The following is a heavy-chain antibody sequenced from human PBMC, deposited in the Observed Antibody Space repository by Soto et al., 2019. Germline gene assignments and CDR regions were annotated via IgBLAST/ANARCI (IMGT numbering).Heavy chain of an antibody. V-gene: IGHV4-59*01. D-gene: IGHD4-17*01. CDR1: GGSITTYQ. Sequence: PSETLSLTCTVSGGSITTYQWSLIRQPHGKGLEWIGGYSGFTNYNPPLESRATISVDHSKNQFFLTLRSVTAADTAVYYCARDYGDYSFFFDYWGQGALVTVSS. J-gene: IGHJ4*02. CDR3: ARDYGDYSFFFDY. CDR2: YSGFT.